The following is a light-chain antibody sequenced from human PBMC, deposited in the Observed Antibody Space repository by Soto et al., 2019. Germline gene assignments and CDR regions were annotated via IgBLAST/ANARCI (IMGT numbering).Light chain of an antibody. CDR2: DVG. CDR1: SNDVGGYNY. CDR3: AAWDASLSACV. Sequence: QSALTQPRSVSGSPGQSVTLSCTGTSNDVGGYNYVSWYQQYPGKAPTLMIYDVGKRPSGVPDRFSGSKSGNTASLIISGLQAEDEAVYYCAAWDASLSACVFGNGTKLTVL. J-gene: IGLJ1*01. V-gene: IGLV2-11*01.